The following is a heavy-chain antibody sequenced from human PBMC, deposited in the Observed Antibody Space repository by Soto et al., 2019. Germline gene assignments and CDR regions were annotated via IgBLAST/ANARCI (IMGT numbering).Heavy chain of an antibody. CDR2: IYSGGST. Sequence: GGSLRLSCAASGFTVSSNYMSWVRQAPGKGLEWVSVIYSGGSTYYADSVKGRFTISRHNSKNTLYLQMNSLRAEDTAVYYCAREGGGYCSGGSCYSSKAFDIWGQGTMVTVSS. J-gene: IGHJ3*02. CDR3: AREGGGYCSGGSCYSSKAFDI. V-gene: IGHV3-53*04. CDR1: GFTVSSNY. D-gene: IGHD2-15*01.